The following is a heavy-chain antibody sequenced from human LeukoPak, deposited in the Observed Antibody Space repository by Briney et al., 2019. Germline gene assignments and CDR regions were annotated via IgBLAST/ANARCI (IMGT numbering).Heavy chain of an antibody. V-gene: IGHV4-30-2*01. CDR2: IYHSGST. CDR3: AGLPREYCSGGSCYREGGMDV. J-gene: IGHJ6*02. Sequence: SQTLSLTCAVSGGSISSGGYSWRWIRQPPGKGLEWIGYIYHSGSTYYNPSLKSRVTISVDRSKNQFSLKLSSVTAADTAVYYCAGLPREYCSGGSCYREGGMDVWGQGTTVTVSS. CDR1: GGSISSGGYS. D-gene: IGHD2-15*01.